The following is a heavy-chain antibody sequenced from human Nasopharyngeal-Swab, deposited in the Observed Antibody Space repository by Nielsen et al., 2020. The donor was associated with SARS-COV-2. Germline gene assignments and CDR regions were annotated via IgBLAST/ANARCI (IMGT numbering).Heavy chain of an antibody. V-gene: IGHV2-5*02. J-gene: IGHJ6*02. CDR3: ARTTVEMATVADYYYYGMDV. Sequence: SGPTLVKPPQTLTLTCTFSGFSLSTSGVGVGWIRPPPGKALEWLALIYWDDDKRYSPSLKSRLTITKDTSKNQVVLTMTNMDPVDTATYYCARTTVEMATVADYYYYGMDVWGQGTTVTVSS. CDR1: GFSLSTSGVG. D-gene: IGHD5-24*01. CDR2: IYWDDDK.